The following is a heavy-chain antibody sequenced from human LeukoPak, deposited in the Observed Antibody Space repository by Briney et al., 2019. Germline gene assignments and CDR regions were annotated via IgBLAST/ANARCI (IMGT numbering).Heavy chain of an antibody. Sequence: PGGSLRLSCAASAFTFSDYSMNWVRQAPGKGLEWVSGITWNGDETGYADSVKGRFAISRDNTKNSLYLQMSSLRAEDTALYYCARDPFCSSTAGCYLEDWFDPWGPGTLVTVSS. V-gene: IGHV3-20*04. CDR2: ITWNGDET. CDR3: ARDPFCSSTAGCYLEDWFDP. J-gene: IGHJ5*02. CDR1: AFTFSDYS. D-gene: IGHD2-2*01.